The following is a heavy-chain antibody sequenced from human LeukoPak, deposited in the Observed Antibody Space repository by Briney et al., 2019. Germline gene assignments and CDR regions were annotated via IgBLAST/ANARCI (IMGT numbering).Heavy chain of an antibody. CDR1: GYTFTSYD. CDR2: MNPTSGNT. Sequence: ASVKVSCKAAGYTFTSYDINWVRQAPVQGLEWMGWMNPTSGNTGYAQKFQGRVTMTRDASIATAYMELSSLTSEDTALYYCTRMRGYTYGYWYLDLWGRGTPVTVSS. J-gene: IGHJ2*01. D-gene: IGHD5-18*01. V-gene: IGHV1-8*01. CDR3: TRMRGYTYGYWYLDL.